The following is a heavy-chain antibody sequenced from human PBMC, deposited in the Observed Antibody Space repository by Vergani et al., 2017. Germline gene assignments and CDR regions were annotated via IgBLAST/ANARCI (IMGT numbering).Heavy chain of an antibody. J-gene: IGHJ4*02. D-gene: IGHD3-9*01. Sequence: QVQVVQSGAEVKKSGASVKVSCKTSGYTFSNYYMHWVRQAPGQGLECMGIINPSGGHTNYAQKFQGRVTMTRDTSTSTVYMELSSLRSEDTAIYYCARGDYGILTGYRYWGEGTLVSDSA. V-gene: IGHV1-46*03. CDR3: ARGDYGILTGYRY. CDR2: INPSGGHT. CDR1: GYTFSNYY.